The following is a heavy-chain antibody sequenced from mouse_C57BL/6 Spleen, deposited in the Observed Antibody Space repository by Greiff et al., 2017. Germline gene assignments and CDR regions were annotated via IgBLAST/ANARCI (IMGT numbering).Heavy chain of an antibody. D-gene: IGHD3-1*01. Sequence: QVQLQQPGAELVKPGASVKLSCKASGYTFTSYWMHWVKQRPGQGLEWIGMIHPNSGSTNYNEKFKSKATLTVDKSSSTAYMQRSSLTSEDSAVYYCASLGLGGYYAMDYWGQGTSVTGAS. CDR3: ASLGLGGYYAMDY. J-gene: IGHJ4*01. CDR1: GYTFTSYW. V-gene: IGHV1-64*01. CDR2: IHPNSGST.